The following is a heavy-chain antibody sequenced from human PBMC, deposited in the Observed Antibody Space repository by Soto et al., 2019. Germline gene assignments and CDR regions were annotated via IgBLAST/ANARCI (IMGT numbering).Heavy chain of an antibody. V-gene: IGHV1-58*01. CDR3: AAGYCSGGSCYNFDC. CDR1: GFTFTSSA. J-gene: IGHJ4*02. Sequence: SVKVSCKASGFTFTSSAVQWVRQARGQRLEWIGWIVVGSGNTNYAQKFQERVTITRDMSTSTAYMELSSLRSEDTAVYYCAAGYCSGGSCYNFDCWGQGTLVTVSS. D-gene: IGHD2-15*01. CDR2: IVVGSGNT.